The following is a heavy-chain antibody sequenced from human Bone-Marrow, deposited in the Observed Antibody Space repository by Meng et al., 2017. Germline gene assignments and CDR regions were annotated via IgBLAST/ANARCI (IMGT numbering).Heavy chain of an antibody. CDR1: GGSISTSGYY. CDR2: IGHSGFT. D-gene: IGHD5-18*01. Sequence: QPQLQESGPGLVRPSEALSLTCSVSGGSISTSGYYWGWIRQPPGKGLEWIGSIGHSGFTYYTPSLKSRVTVSIDTSKNQFSLKLSSVTAADTAVYYCARLDDTGIDYWGQGILVTVSS. V-gene: IGHV4-39*01. CDR3: ARLDDTGIDY. J-gene: IGHJ4*02.